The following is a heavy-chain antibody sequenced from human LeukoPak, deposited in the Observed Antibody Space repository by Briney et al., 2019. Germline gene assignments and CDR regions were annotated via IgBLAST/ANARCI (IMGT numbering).Heavy chain of an antibody. D-gene: IGHD2-2*01. Sequence: SETLSLTCTVSGGSISSSSYYWGWMRQPPGKGLEWIGSIYYSGSTYYNPSLKSRVTISVDTSKNQFSLKLSSVTAADTAVYYCARTRLYCSSTSCPPYYYMDVWGKGTTVTVSS. CDR2: IYYSGST. CDR1: GGSISSSSYY. V-gene: IGHV4-39*07. J-gene: IGHJ6*03. CDR3: ARTRLYCSSTSCPPYYYMDV.